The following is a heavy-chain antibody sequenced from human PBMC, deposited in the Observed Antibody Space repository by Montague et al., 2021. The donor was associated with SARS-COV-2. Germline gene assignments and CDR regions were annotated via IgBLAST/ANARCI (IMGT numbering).Heavy chain of an antibody. D-gene: IGHD3-9*01. J-gene: IGHJ4*02. CDR1: GFTFSSHA. CDR3: ARDCAYYDILTVYSPKAGFDY. CDR2: ISSSGSTI. V-gene: IGHV3-48*03. Sequence: SLRLSCAASGFTFSSHAMNWVRQAPGKGLEWVSYISSSGSTIYYAESVKGRFTISRDNAKNSLYLQMNSLRAEDTAVYYCARDCAYYDILTVYSPKAGFDYWGQGTLVTVSS.